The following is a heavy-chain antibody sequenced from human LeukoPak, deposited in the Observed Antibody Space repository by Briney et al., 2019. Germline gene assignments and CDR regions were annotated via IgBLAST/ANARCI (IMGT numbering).Heavy chain of an antibody. D-gene: IGHD6-19*01. CDR3: ASEPGYSSGWFDY. CDR2: INPNSGGT. CDR1: GYTFTGYY. J-gene: IGHJ4*02. Sequence: ASVKVSCKPSGYTFTGYYIHWVRQAPGQGLAWMGWINPNSGGTNYAQKFQGRVTMTRDTSISTAYMELSRLKSDDMAVYYCASEPGYSSGWFDYWGQGTLVTVSS. V-gene: IGHV1-2*02.